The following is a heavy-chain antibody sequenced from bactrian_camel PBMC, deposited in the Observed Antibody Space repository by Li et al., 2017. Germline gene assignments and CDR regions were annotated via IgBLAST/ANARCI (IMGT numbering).Heavy chain of an antibody. CDR2: ISSDGTT. J-gene: IGHJ4*01. D-gene: IGHD2*01. CDR1: GVSNSRNC. Sequence: HVQLVESGGGSVQAGGSLTLSCALSGVSNSRNCMGWFRQAPGNGCELVSTISSDGTTYYADSVKGRFFISRGNAKNTLILQMNSLKPEDTAMYYCAADFLQFCSGGRLGYWGQGTQVTVS. CDR3: AADFLQFCSGGRLGY. V-gene: IGHV3S55*01.